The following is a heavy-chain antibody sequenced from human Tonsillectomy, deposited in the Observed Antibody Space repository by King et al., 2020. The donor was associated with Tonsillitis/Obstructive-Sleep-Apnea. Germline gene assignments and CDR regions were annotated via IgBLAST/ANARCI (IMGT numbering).Heavy chain of an antibody. D-gene: IGHD6-19*01. CDR1: GFTFSSYS. Sequence: VQLVESGGGLVQPGGSLRLSCAASGFTFSSYSMNWVRQAPGKGLEWVSYISSSSSTIYYADSVKGRFTISRDKAKNSLYLQMNSLRDEDTAVYYCAREFSSGWLSGAFDIWGQGTMVTVSS. CDR3: AREFSSGWLSGAFDI. J-gene: IGHJ3*02. CDR2: ISSSSSTI. V-gene: IGHV3-48*02.